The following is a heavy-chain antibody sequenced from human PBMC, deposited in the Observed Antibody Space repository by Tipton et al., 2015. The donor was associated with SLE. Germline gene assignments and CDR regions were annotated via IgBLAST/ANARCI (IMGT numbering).Heavy chain of an antibody. V-gene: IGHV4-59*01. D-gene: IGHD6-19*01. Sequence: LRLSCTVSGGSISSYYWSWIRQPPGKGLEWIGYIYYSGSTNYNPSLKSRVTISVDTSKNQFSLKLSSVTAADTAVYYCARVRAVAGVGFDYWGQGTLVTVSS. CDR1: GGSISSYY. J-gene: IGHJ4*02. CDR3: ARVRAVAGVGFDY. CDR2: IYYSGST.